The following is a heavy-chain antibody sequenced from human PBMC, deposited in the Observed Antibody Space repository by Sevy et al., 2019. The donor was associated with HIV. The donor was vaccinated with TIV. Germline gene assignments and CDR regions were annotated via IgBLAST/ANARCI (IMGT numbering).Heavy chain of an antibody. D-gene: IGHD3-9*01. J-gene: IGHJ5*02. CDR2: ISGSGSST. Sequence: GGSLRLSCAASGFTFSSYAMNWVRQAPGKGLEWVSAISGSGSSTYYADSVKGRFTIPRDNSKNTLYLQMNSLRAEDTAVYYCAKASTIWWFDPWGQGTLVTVSS. CDR3: AKASTIWWFDP. V-gene: IGHV3-23*01. CDR1: GFTFSSYA.